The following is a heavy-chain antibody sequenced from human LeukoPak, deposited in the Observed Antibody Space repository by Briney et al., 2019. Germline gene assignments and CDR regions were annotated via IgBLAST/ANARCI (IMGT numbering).Heavy chain of an antibody. J-gene: IGHJ4*02. CDR2: IKQDGRVK. Sequence: GGSLRLSCVASGFTFPNYWMSWVRQAPEKGLEWVANIKQDGRVKQYVDSMRGRFTISRDNAKNSLYLQMNSLRAEDTAVYYCARGRDDGGFDYWGQGILVTVSS. CDR1: GFTFPNYW. CDR3: ARGRDDGGFDY. V-gene: IGHV3-7*01. D-gene: IGHD4-23*01.